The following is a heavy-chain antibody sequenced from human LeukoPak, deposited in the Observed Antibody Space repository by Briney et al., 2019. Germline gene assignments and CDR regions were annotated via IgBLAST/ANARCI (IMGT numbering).Heavy chain of an antibody. CDR3: ATGGYYYDSSGYFHFDY. J-gene: IGHJ4*02. CDR1: GFTFKNYW. D-gene: IGHD3-22*01. V-gene: IGHV3-7*01. CDR2: IKQDGSEK. Sequence: GGSLRLSCAAPGFTFKNYWMSWVRQAPGKGLEWVANIKQDGSEKYYVDSVKGRFTISRDNAENSVYLQMNSLRAEDTAVYYCATGGYYYDSSGYFHFDYWGQGTLVTVSS.